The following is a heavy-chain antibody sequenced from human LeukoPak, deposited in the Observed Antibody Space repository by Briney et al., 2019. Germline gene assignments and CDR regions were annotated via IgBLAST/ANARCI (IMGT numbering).Heavy chain of an antibody. V-gene: IGHV3-21*01. CDR2: VSSGSGYI. J-gene: IGHJ4*02. CDR3: ARPTSSSSWSPSLY. D-gene: IGHD6-13*01. CDR1: GFTFSVYS. Sequence: GGSLKLSCAASGFTFSVYSMKWVCEALGKGLEWVSSVSSGSGYIYYADSVKGRFTISRDNAKNSLYLQMNSLRAEDTAVYYCARPTSSSSWSPSLYWGQGTLVTVSS.